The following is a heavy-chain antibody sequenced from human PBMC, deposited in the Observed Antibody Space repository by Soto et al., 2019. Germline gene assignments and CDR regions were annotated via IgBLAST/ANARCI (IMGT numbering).Heavy chain of an antibody. CDR3: AREGLRDGAFDI. Sequence: SQTLSLTCVISGDSGSSNRAAWNWIRQSPSRGLEWLGRTYYRSKWYNDYAVSVKSRITINPDTSKNQFSLQLNSVTPEDTAVYYCAREGLRDGAFDIWGQGTIVTVSS. CDR2: TYYRSKWYN. J-gene: IGHJ3*02. CDR1: GDSGSSNRAA. V-gene: IGHV6-1*01.